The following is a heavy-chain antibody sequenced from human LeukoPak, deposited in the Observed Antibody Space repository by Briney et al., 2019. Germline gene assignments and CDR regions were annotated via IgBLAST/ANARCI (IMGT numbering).Heavy chain of an antibody. CDR2: ISSSSSYI. CDR3: ARDGVGYDSGGYLAGVVPIGWDY. D-gene: IGHD3-22*01. CDR1: GFTFSSYS. V-gene: IGHV3-21*01. Sequence: GRSLRLSCAASGFTFSSYSMNWVRQAPGKGLEWVSSISSSSSYIYYADSVKGRFTISRDNAKNSLYLQMNSLRAEDTAVYYCARDGVGYDSGGYLAGVVPIGWDYWGQGTLVTVSS. J-gene: IGHJ4*02.